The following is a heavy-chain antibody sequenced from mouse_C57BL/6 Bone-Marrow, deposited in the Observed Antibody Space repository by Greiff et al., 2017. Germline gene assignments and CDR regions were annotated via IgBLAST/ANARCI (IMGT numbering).Heavy chain of an antibody. D-gene: IGHD2-4*01. J-gene: IGHJ4*01. CDR3: AREYDYDDGDY. V-gene: IGHV1-76*01. CDR1: GYTFTDYY. CDR2: IYPGSGNT. Sequence: VQLQQSGAELVRPGASVKLSCKASGYTFTDYYINWVKQRPGQGLEWIAMIYPGSGNTYYNEKFKGKATLTAEKSSSTAYMQLSSLTSEDSAVFFCAREYDYDDGDYWGQGTSVTVSS.